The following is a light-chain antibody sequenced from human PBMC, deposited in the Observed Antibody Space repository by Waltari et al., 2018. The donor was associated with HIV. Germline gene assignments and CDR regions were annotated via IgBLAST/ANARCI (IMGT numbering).Light chain of an antibody. J-gene: IGLJ2*01. CDR3: SSYTSSSTLYVV. CDR2: EVT. V-gene: IGLV2-14*01. Sequence: QSALTQPASVSGSPGQSITISCTGTGSDVGGYNHVSWYQQHPGKAPKPMIYEVTTRPSGVSNRCSGSKSGNTASLTISGLQAEDEADYYCSSYTSSSTLYVVFGGGTKLTVL. CDR1: GSDVGGYNH.